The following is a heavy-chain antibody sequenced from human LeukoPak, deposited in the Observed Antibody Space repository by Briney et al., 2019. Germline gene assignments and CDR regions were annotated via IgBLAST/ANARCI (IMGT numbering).Heavy chain of an antibody. V-gene: IGHV1-3*01. D-gene: IGHD6-13*01. J-gene: IGHJ4*02. Sequence: ASVKVSCKASGYTFTNYVMSWVRQAPGQRLEWMGWINADNGNTKYSQEFQGRVTITEDTSASTAYMELSGLRSEDTAVYYCARGYSSSWYLEYWGQGTLVAVSS. CDR2: INADNGNT. CDR3: ARGYSSSWYLEY. CDR1: GYTFTNYV.